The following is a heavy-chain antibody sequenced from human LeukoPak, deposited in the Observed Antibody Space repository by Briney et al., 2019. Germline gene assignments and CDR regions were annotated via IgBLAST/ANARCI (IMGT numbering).Heavy chain of an antibody. D-gene: IGHD2-2*01. CDR2: IWYDGSNK. Sequence: AGGTLRLSRAASGFTFSSYGMHWVRQAPGKGLEWVAVIWYDGSNKYYADSVKGRFTISRDNSKNTLYLQMNRMRAGDTAVYYCARGVPLLDCLGQRTLVTFSS. J-gene: IGHJ4*02. V-gene: IGHV3-33*01. CDR3: ARGVPLLDC. CDR1: GFTFSSYG.